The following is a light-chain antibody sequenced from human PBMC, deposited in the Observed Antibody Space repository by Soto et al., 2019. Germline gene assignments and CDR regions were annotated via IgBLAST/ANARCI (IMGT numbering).Light chain of an antibody. CDR3: QQHDSYPFT. J-gene: IGKJ3*01. Sequence: DIPMTQSPSSLSASVGDRVTMTCRASQGIRSVLGWYQQKPGKAPKRLIHSASTLESGVPSRFSARGSGTEFTLTISSLQPEDFATYYCQQHDSYPFTFGPGTKVDIK. V-gene: IGKV1-17*01. CDR2: SAS. CDR1: QGIRSV.